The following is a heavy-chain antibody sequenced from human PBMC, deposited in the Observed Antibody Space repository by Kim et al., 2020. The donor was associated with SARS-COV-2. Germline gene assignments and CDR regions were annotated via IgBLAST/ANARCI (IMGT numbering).Heavy chain of an antibody. CDR1: GGTFSSYA. J-gene: IGHJ6*02. V-gene: IGHV1-69*13. CDR2: IIPIFGTA. Sequence: SVKVSCKASGGTFSSYAISWVRQAPGQGLEWMGGIIPIFGTANYAQKFQGRVTITADESTSTAYMELSSLRSEDTAVYYCANVPQDLEWLLGWGYYYYGMDVWGQGTTVTVSS. CDR3: ANVPQDLEWLLGWGYYYYGMDV. D-gene: IGHD3-3*01.